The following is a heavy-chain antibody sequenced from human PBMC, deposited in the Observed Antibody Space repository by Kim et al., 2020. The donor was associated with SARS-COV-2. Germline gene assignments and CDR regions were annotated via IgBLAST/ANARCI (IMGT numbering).Heavy chain of an antibody. D-gene: IGHD3-10*01. V-gene: IGHV3-11*03. Sequence: GGSLRLSCLASGFTFSDFYMTWIRQAPGKGLEWISYISATIQYTNYADAVKVRFTISRDNAKNSMKLQMRSLRAEDTAVALCVWGAETYGPEGIGGHGT. CDR1: GFTFSDFY. J-gene: IGHJ4*01. CDR2: ISATIQYT. CDR3: VWGAETYGPEGI.